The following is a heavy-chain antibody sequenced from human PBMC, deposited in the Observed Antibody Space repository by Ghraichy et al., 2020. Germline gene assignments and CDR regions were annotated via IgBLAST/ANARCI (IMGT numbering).Heavy chain of an antibody. CDR1: GFSLTDSW. CDR2: LSPAANII. V-gene: IGHV3-74*01. J-gene: IGHJ4*02. CDR3: ARGEFGLVD. D-gene: IGHD3/OR15-3a*01. Sequence: GGSLRLPCAASGFSLTDSWMYWVRQVPGKGLVWVSHLSPAANIINYVESVRGRFTISRDTAKNTLFLQMDSLRVDDTAIYYCARGEFGLVDWGRGTLVTVSA.